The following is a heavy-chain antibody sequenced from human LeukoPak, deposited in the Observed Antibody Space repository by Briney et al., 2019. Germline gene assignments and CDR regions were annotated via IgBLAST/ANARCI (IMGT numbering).Heavy chain of an antibody. CDR1: GYTFTDYY. CDR2: INPYSGGT. V-gene: IGHV1-2*02. J-gene: IGHJ5*02. Sequence: ASVKVSCKASGYTFTDYYLHWRRQAPGQGLEWMGWINPYSGGTNYAQKFQGRVNMTRDTSIRTAYMVLMRLRSHDTAVYYCARAERHLGWFDPWGQGTVVTVSS. D-gene: IGHD3-10*01. CDR3: ARAERHLGWFDP.